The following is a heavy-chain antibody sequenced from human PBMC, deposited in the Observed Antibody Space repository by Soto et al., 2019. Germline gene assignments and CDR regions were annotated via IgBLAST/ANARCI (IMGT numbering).Heavy chain of an antibody. J-gene: IGHJ4*02. V-gene: IGHV3-7*03. CDR1: GFMFGSYW. CDR2: IKRDGSEK. Sequence: RLSCTASGFMFGSYWMTWVRHVPGKGLQWVANIKRDGSEKYYVDFVKGRFTISRDSADNSVFLDMNNLRVDDTATYYCARVRATDYEIDYWGQGALVTVSS. CDR3: ARVRATDYEIDY. D-gene: IGHD4-17*01.